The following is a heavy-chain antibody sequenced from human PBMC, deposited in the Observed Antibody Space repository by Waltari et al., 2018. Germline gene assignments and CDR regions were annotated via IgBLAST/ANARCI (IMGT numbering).Heavy chain of an antibody. CDR2: ISGSGGST. D-gene: IGHD3-10*01. CDR3: AGITMVRGALVLYWYFDL. CDR1: GFTFSSYA. V-gene: IGHV3-23*01. Sequence: EVQLLESGGGLVQPGGSLRLSCAASGFTFSSYAMSWVRQAPGKGLEWVSAISGSGGSTYYADSVKGRFTISRDNSKNTLYLQMNSLRAEDTAVYYCAGITMVRGALVLYWYFDLWGRGTLVTVSS. J-gene: IGHJ2*01.